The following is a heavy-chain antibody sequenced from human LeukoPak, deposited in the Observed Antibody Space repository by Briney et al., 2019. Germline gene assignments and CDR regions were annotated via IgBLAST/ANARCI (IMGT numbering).Heavy chain of an antibody. D-gene: IGHD3-10*01. CDR3: ARVVGYYFDY. Sequence: PSETLSLTCTVSGGSISSSSYYWGWIRQPPGKGVEWIGSIYYSGSTYYNPSLKSRVTISVDTSKNQFSLKLSSVTAADTAVYYCARVVGYYFDYWGQGTLVAVSS. J-gene: IGHJ4*02. CDR2: IYYSGST. V-gene: IGHV4-39*07. CDR1: GGSISSSSYY.